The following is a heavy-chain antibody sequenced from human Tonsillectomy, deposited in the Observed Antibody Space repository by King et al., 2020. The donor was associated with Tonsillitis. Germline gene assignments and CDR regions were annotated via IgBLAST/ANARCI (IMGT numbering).Heavy chain of an antibody. D-gene: IGHD6-13*01. Sequence: VQLVESGGGVVQPGRSLRLSCAASGFTFSSYGMHWVRQAPGKGLEWVAVISYDGSNKYYADSVKGRFTISRDNFKNTLYLQMNSLRAEDTALYYCATSPDSSSWYDPDDYYGMDVWGQGTTVTVSS. CDR3: ATSPDSSSWYDPDDYYGMDV. CDR2: ISYDGSNK. J-gene: IGHJ6*01. V-gene: IGHV3-30*03. CDR1: GFTFSSYG.